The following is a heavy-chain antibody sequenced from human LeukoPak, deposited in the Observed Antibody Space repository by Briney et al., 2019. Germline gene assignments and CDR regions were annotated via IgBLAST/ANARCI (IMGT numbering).Heavy chain of an antibody. CDR1: GGSISSYY. Sequence: SETLSLTCTVSGGSISSYYWSWIRQPPGKGLEWIGYIYYSGSTNYNPSLKSRVTISVDTSKNQFSLKLISVTAADTAVYYCASAPVVPAAIYDFDYWGQGTLVTVSS. CDR3: ASAPVVPAAIYDFDY. D-gene: IGHD2-2*01. CDR2: IYYSGST. J-gene: IGHJ4*02. V-gene: IGHV4-59*08.